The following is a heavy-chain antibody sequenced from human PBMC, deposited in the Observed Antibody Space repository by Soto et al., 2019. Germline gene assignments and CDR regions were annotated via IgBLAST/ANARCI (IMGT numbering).Heavy chain of an antibody. CDR2: IYYSGST. V-gene: IGHV4-31*03. D-gene: IGHD4-17*01. Sequence: SETLSLTCTVSGGSISSGGYYWSWLRQHPGKGLEWIGYIYYSGSTYYNPSLKSRVTISVDTSKNQFSLKLSSVTAADTAVYYCARVYDDSRDGEYHYFDYWGQGTLVTVSS. J-gene: IGHJ4*02. CDR1: GGSISSGGYY. CDR3: ARVYDDSRDGEYHYFDY.